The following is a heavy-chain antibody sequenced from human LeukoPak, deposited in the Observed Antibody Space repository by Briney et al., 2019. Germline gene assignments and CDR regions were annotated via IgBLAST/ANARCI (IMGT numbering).Heavy chain of an antibody. V-gene: IGHV4-59*01. CDR1: GGSISTYY. CDR3: ARGGTAVVTPYAFDI. J-gene: IGHJ3*02. CDR2: IYYSGST. Sequence: SETLSLTCTVSGGSISTYYWSWIRQPPGKGLEWIGYIYYSGSTNYNPSVKSRVTMSVDTSKKQFSLNLSSLTAADTAVYYCARGGTAVVTPYAFDIWGQVAMGTVSS. D-gene: IGHD4-23*01.